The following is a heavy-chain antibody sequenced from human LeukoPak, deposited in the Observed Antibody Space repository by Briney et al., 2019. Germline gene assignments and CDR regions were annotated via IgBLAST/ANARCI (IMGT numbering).Heavy chain of an antibody. D-gene: IGHD3-22*01. Sequence: GGSLRLSCAASGFTFSSYSMNWVRQAPGKGLEWVSSISSSSYIYYADSVKGRFTISRDNSKNTLYLQMNSLRAEDTAVYYCARGVQSDSSGYYYFDYWGQGTLVTVSS. CDR1: GFTFSSYS. CDR3: ARGVQSDSSGYYYFDY. V-gene: IGHV3-21*01. CDR2: ISSSSYI. J-gene: IGHJ4*02.